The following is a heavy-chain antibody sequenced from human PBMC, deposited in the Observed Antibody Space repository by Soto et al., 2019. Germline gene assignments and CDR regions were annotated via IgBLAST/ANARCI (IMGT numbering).Heavy chain of an antibody. V-gene: IGHV1-69*12. J-gene: IGHJ4*02. D-gene: IGHD2-15*01. Sequence: QVQLVQSGAEVKKPGSSVKVSCKASGGTFSSYGISWVRQAPGQGLEWMGGIVPIFGPANHAQKFRGRVTITADQSTSTAYVDLSSLKSEDTAMYYCARERGGYIDYWGQGTLVIVSS. CDR2: IVPIFGPA. CDR3: ARERGGYIDY. CDR1: GGTFSSYG.